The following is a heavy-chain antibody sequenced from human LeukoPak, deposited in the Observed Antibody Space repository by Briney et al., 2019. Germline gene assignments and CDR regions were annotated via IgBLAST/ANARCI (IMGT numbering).Heavy chain of an antibody. CDR2: ISGSGGST. Sequence: PGGSLRLSCAASGFTFSSYAMSWVRQAPGKGLEWVSAISGSGGSTFYADSVKGRFTISRDNAKNSLYLQMNSLRAEDTAVYYCARPQTDSPYCSGGSCYLDAFDIWGQGTMVTVSS. J-gene: IGHJ3*02. V-gene: IGHV3-23*01. CDR3: ARPQTDSPYCSGGSCYLDAFDI. D-gene: IGHD2-15*01. CDR1: GFTFSSYA.